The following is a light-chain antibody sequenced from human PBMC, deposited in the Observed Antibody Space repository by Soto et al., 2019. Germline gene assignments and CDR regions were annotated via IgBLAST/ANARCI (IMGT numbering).Light chain of an antibody. Sequence: IQMTQSPSSLSASVGDRFTITCRASQGISTYLNWYQQRPGKAPKLLIYAASSLQSGVPSRFSGSGSETHFTLTISSLQPEDFATYSCQQSYSTTWTFGQGTKVDIK. CDR1: QGISTY. CDR2: AAS. J-gene: IGKJ1*01. V-gene: IGKV1-39*01. CDR3: QQSYSTTWT.